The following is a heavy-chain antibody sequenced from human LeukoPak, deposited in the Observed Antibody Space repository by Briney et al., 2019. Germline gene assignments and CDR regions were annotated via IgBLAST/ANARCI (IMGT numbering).Heavy chain of an antibody. CDR2: IYYSGST. Sequence: PSETLSLTCTVSGGSISSGGYYWSWIRQHPGKGLEWIGYIYYSGSTYYNPSLKSRVTISVDTSKNQFSLKLSSMTAADTAVYYCARDRASSGTPINWFDPWGQGTLVTVSS. D-gene: IGHD1-14*01. CDR3: ARDRASSGTPINWFDP. CDR1: GGSISSGGYY. V-gene: IGHV4-31*03. J-gene: IGHJ5*02.